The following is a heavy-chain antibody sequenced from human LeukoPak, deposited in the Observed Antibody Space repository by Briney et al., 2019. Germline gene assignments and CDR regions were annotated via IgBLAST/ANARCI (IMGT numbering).Heavy chain of an antibody. Sequence: GGSLRLSCAASGFTVSSNYMSWVRQAPGKGLEWVSVIYSGGSTYYADSVKGRFTISRDNSKNTLYLQMNSLRAEDTAMYYCARDAKVGATSSTSYWGQGTLVTVSS. CDR2: IYSGGST. J-gene: IGHJ4*02. D-gene: IGHD1-26*01. CDR1: GFTVSSNY. V-gene: IGHV3-53*01. CDR3: ARDAKVGATSSTSY.